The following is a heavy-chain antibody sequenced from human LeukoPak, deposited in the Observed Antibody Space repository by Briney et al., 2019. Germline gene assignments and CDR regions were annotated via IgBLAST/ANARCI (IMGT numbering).Heavy chain of an antibody. CDR2: IYYSGST. CDR1: GGSISSGDYY. Sequence: PSETLSLTCTVSGGSISSGDYYWSWIRQPPGKGLEWIGYIYYSGSTYYNPSLKSRVTISVDTSKNQFSLKLSSVTAADTAVYYCAREGHCSSTSCYYYYGMDVWGQGTTVTVSS. CDR3: AREGHCSSTSCYYYYGMDV. V-gene: IGHV4-30-4*01. D-gene: IGHD2-2*01. J-gene: IGHJ6*02.